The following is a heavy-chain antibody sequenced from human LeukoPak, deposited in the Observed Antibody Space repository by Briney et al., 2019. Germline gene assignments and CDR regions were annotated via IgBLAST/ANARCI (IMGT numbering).Heavy chain of an antibody. V-gene: IGHV1-69*05. CDR2: IIPIFGTA. D-gene: IGHD3-22*01. J-gene: IGHJ3*02. CDR1: GGTFSSYA. CDR3: ARVSDSSGSSAFDI. Sequence: SVKVSCKASGGTFSSYAISWVRQAPGQGLEWMGGIIPIFGTANYAQKFQGRVTMTTDTSTSTAYMELRSLRSDDTAVYYCARVSDSSGSSAFDIWGQGTMVTVSS.